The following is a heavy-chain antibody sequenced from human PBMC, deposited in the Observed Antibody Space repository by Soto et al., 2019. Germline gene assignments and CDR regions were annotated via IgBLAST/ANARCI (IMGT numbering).Heavy chain of an antibody. Sequence: GGSLRLSCAASGLTFSSYAMSWVRQAPGKGLEWVSAISGSGGSTYYADSVKGRFTISRDNSKNTLYLQMNSLRAEDTAVYYCAKDQVECSGGSCYSVYYYYYYMDVWGKGTTVTVSS. CDR2: ISGSGGST. V-gene: IGHV3-23*01. CDR3: AKDQVECSGGSCYSVYYYYYYMDV. J-gene: IGHJ6*03. CDR1: GLTFSSYA. D-gene: IGHD2-15*01.